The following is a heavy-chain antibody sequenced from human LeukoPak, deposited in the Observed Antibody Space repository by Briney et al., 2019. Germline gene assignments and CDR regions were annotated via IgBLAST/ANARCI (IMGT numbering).Heavy chain of an antibody. CDR2: INPNRGGT. Sequence: ASVTVSFTASGYTFTVYYMHWVRQAPGQGREWRGWINPNRGGTKYAQKFQGRVSMTRDKTMRRAYRELKRLRCDDRAVYFCARTYYYYMDVWGKGAPVTVS. CDR1: GYTFTVYY. CDR3: ARTYYYYMDV. J-gene: IGHJ6*03. V-gene: IGHV1-2*02.